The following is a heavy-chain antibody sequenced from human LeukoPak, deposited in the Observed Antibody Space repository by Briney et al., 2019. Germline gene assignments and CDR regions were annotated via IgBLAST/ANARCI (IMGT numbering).Heavy chain of an antibody. J-gene: IGHJ3*02. D-gene: IGHD3-22*01. CDR1: GFTSDDYG. CDR2: INWNGGST. Sequence: LSGGSLRLSCAASGFTSDDYGMSWVRQAPGKGLEWVSGINWNGGSTGYADSVKGRFTISRDNAKNSLYLQMNSLRAEDTALYYCARALESSGYDDAFDIWGQGTMVTVSS. V-gene: IGHV3-20*04. CDR3: ARALESSGYDDAFDI.